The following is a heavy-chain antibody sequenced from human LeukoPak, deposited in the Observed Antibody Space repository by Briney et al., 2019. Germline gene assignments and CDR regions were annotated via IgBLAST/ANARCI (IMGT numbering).Heavy chain of an antibody. V-gene: IGHV1-69*05. CDR2: IIPIFGTA. J-gene: IGHJ1*01. Sequence: SVKVSCKASGGTFSSYAISWVRQAPGQGLEWMGRIIPIFGTANYAQKFQGRVTITTDESTSTAYMELSSLRSEDTAVYYCGRDGGGAYCGGDCYTYFQHWGQGTLVTVSS. CDR1: GGTFSSYA. CDR3: GRDGGGAYCGGDCYTYFQH. D-gene: IGHD2-21*02.